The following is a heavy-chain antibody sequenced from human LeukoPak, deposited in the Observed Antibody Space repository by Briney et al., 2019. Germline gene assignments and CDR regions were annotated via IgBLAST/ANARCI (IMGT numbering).Heavy chain of an antibody. V-gene: IGHV5-51*01. D-gene: IGHD3-22*01. CDR2: VCPGDSDI. J-gene: IGHJ5*02. CDR1: GYNFTRHW. CDR3: SRQGNDTTGSTWT. Sequence: GESLKISCKGSGYNFTRHWIGWVRQMPGKGLEWMGLVCPGDSDIRYSPSFQGQVTISADKSINTAYLQWSSLKASDSAMYYCSRQGNDTTGSTWTWGQGTLVTVSS.